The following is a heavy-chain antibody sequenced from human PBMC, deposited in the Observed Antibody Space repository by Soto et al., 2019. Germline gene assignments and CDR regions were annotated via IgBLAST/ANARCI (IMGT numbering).Heavy chain of an antibody. Sequence: QLQESGPGLVKPSQTLSLTCTVSGGSSSSGNYYWSWIRQPPGQGLEWIGYIFYSGTTYYNPSLKSRVTISLDSAGDQFSLNQSSGTAADTAVYYCARDLHIPETTLYYYYSAMDVWGQGTPVTVSS. CDR3: ARDLHIPETTLYYYYSAMDV. CDR1: GGSSSSGNYY. V-gene: IGHV4-30-4*01. CDR2: IFYSGTT. J-gene: IGHJ6*02. D-gene: IGHD1-20*01.